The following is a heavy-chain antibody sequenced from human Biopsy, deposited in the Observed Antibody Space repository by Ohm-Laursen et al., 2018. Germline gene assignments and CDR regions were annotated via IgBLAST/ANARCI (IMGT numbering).Heavy chain of an antibody. CDR3: AKRGVERGRPLAY. D-gene: IGHD1-1*01. CDR1: GYTFTSFG. CDR2: INSMFGTT. J-gene: IGHJ4*02. Sequence: VSCKASGYTFTSFGISWVRQAPGQGLEWMGEINSMFGTTNYAQTFQGRVTITADESTSTAYMEVSSLRSEDTAVYYCAKRGVERGRPLAYWGQGTLVTVSS. V-gene: IGHV1-69*01.